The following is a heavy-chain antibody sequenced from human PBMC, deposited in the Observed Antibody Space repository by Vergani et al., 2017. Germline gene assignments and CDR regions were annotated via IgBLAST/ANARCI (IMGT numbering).Heavy chain of an antibody. CDR3: ARSPTGGGFDP. V-gene: IGHV2-26*01. CDR1: GFSLSNARMG. J-gene: IGHJ5*02. CDR2: IFSNDEK. Sequence: QVTLKESGPVLVKPTETLTLTCTVSGFSLSNARMGVSWIRQPPGKALEWLAHIFSNDEKSYSTSLKSRPTISKDTSKSQVVLTMTNMDPVDTATYYCARSPTGGGFDPWGQGILVTVSS. D-gene: IGHD2-8*02.